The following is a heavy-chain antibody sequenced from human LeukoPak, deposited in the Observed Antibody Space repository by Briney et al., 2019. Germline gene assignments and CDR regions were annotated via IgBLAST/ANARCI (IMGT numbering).Heavy chain of an antibody. CDR2: IRYDGSNK. V-gene: IGHV3-30*02. D-gene: IGHD3-3*01. J-gene: IGHJ4*02. CDR3: AKDFTIFGVKVYYFDY. CDR1: GFTFSSYG. Sequence: GGSLRLSCAASGFTFSSYGMHWVRQAPGKGLGWVAFIRYDGSNKYYADSVKGRFTISRDNSKNTLYLQMNSLRAEDTAVYYCAKDFTIFGVKVYYFDYWGQGTLVTVSS.